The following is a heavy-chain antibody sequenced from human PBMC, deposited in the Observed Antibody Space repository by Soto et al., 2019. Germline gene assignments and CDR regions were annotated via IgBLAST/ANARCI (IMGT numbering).Heavy chain of an antibody. CDR1: GRSLSGYY. CDR3: ARHHVRGRTIAGAAEF. Sequence: SETLSLSCAVYGRSLSGYYWSWSRQPPGKALEGIGEINHSGNTNYNPSLKSRVTISVDTSKNQLFLNLSSVTAADTAMYYCARHHVRGRTIAGAAEFWGQGTLVTVSS. V-gene: IGHV4-34*01. D-gene: IGHD1-26*01. J-gene: IGHJ4*02. CDR2: INHSGNT.